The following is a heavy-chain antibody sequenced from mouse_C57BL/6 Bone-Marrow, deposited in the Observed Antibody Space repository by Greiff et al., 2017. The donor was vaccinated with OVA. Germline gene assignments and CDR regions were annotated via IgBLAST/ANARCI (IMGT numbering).Heavy chain of an antibody. CDR2: ISSGGSYT. CDR1: GFTFSSYG. D-gene: IGHD2-4*01. J-gene: IGHJ4*01. Sequence: DVMLVESGGDLVKPGGSLKLSCAASGFTFSSYGMSWVRQTPDKRLEWVATISSGGSYTYYPDSVKGRFTISRDNAKNTLYLQMSSLKSEDTAMYYCARRDYDYDGGYAMDYWGQGTSVTVSS. V-gene: IGHV5-6*02. CDR3: ARRDYDYDGGYAMDY.